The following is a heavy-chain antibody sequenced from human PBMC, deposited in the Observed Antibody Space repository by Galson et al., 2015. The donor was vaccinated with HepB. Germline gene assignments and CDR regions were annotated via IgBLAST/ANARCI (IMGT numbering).Heavy chain of an antibody. CDR3: ARDCTNGVCYTAMDV. J-gene: IGHJ6*02. CDR2: IFPIFGTT. Sequence: SVKVSCKASGGTFSNYAINWVRQAPGQGLEWMGQIFPIFGTTNYAQKFQGRVTITADKSTSTAYMELSSLRSEDTAVYYCARDCTNGVCYTAMDVWGQGTTVTVSS. V-gene: IGHV1-69*06. D-gene: IGHD2-8*01. CDR1: GGTFSNYA.